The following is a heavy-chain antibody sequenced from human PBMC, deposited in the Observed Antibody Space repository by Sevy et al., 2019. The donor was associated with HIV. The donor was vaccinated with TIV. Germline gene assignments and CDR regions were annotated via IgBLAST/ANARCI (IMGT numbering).Heavy chain of an antibody. D-gene: IGHD3-22*01. V-gene: IGHV3-43*01. CDR3: AKEDSGGPLDSGGYYGRGGFDY. Sequence: GGSLRLSCAASGFTFDDYTMHWVRQAPGKGLEWVSLISWDGGSTYYADSVKGRFTISRDNSKNSLYLQMNSLRTEDTALYYCAKEDSGGPLDSGGYYGRGGFDYWGQGTLVTVSS. CDR1: GFTFDDYT. J-gene: IGHJ4*02. CDR2: ISWDGGST.